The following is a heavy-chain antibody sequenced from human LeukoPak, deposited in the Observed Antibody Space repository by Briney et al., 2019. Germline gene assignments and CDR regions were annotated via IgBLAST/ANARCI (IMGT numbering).Heavy chain of an antibody. CDR1: GFTFSSYE. D-gene: IGHD4-17*01. J-gene: IGHJ4*02. Sequence: PGGSLRLSCAASGFTFSSYEMNWVRQAPGKGLEWVANIKQDGSEKYYVDSVKGRFTISRDNAKNSLYLQMNSLRAEDTAVYYCANGEVYFDYWGQGTLVTVSS. CDR2: IKQDGSEK. V-gene: IGHV3-7*01. CDR3: ANGEVYFDY.